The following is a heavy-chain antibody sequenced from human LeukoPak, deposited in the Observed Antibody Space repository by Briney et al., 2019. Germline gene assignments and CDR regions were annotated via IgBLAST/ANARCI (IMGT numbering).Heavy chain of an antibody. D-gene: IGHD3-9*01. CDR3: AKDQPKYYDILTGYYKGYYFDY. Sequence: GGSLRLSCAASGFTFGSYAMSWVRQAPGKGLEWVSVIYSGGSTYYADSVKGRFTISRDNSKNTLYLQMNSLRAEDTAVYYCAKDQPKYYDILTGYYKGYYFDYWGQGTLVTVSS. CDR1: GFTFGSYA. CDR2: IYSGGST. J-gene: IGHJ4*02. V-gene: IGHV3-66*01.